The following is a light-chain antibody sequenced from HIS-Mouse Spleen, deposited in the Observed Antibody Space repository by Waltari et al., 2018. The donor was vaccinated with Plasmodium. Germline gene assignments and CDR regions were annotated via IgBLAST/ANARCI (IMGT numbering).Light chain of an antibody. CDR3: QQYNNWSFT. Sequence: EIVMTQSPATLSVSPGERATLTCRASQSVSNTLAWYQQKPCQAPRLLIYGASTMATGIPARFSGSGSGTEFTRTISSLQSEDFAVYYCQQYNNWSFTFGPGTKVDIK. CDR2: GAS. V-gene: IGKV3-15*01. CDR1: QSVSNT. J-gene: IGKJ3*01.